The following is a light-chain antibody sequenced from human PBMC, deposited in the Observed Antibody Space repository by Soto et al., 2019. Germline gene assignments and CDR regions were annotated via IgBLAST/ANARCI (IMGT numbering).Light chain of an antibody. CDR2: DAS. V-gene: IGKV3-11*01. Sequence: EIVLSQSPATLSLSPGERATLTCRASQSLSSYLAWYQQRRGQAPRLLIYDASRRATGIPARFSGSGSGTDFTLSISNLEPEDFAVYYCQQRIDWPLTFGGGTKVEIK. CDR3: QQRIDWPLT. J-gene: IGKJ4*01. CDR1: QSLSSY.